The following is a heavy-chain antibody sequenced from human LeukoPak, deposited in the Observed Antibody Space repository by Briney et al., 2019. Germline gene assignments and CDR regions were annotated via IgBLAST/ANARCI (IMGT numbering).Heavy chain of an antibody. D-gene: IGHD1-26*01. CDR2: ISYDGSNK. V-gene: IGHV3-30*06. Sequence: GRSLRLSCAASGFTFSSYGMHGVRQAPGKGLEWVAVISYDGSNKYYADSVKGRFTISRDNSKNTLYLQMNSLRAEDTAVYYCARVGATHYFDYWGQGTLVTVSS. J-gene: IGHJ4*02. CDR1: GFTFSSYG. CDR3: ARVGATHYFDY.